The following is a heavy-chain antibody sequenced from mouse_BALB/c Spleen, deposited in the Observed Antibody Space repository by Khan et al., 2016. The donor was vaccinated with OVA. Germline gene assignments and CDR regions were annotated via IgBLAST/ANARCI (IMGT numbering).Heavy chain of an antibody. CDR2: ISDGSTYT. J-gene: IGHJ3*01. D-gene: IGHD2-13*01. V-gene: IGHV5-4*02. CDR1: GFTFSDYY. CDR3: ARGHYGDPFSY. Sequence: EVQLVESGGGLVKPGGSLKLSCAASGFTFSDYYMYWIRQTPEKRLEWVATISDGSTYTYYPDSVKGRFTISRDNAKTSLYLQMSRLQSANTSISYCARGHYGDPFSYWGQGTLVTVSA.